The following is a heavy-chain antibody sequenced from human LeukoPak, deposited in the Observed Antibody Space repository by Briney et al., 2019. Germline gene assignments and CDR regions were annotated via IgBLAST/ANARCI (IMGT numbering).Heavy chain of an antibody. CDR2: IYPGDSDT. Sequence: GESLTISCQGSGYRFTNYWIGWLRQMPGRGLEWMGIIYPGDSDTRYSPSFQGQATISADKSITTAYLKWSSLKASDTAMYYCARRITGGGNPDQHGPRGQGTLVTVSS. CDR3: ARRITGGGNPDQHGP. J-gene: IGHJ5*02. V-gene: IGHV5-51*01. CDR1: GYRFTNYW. D-gene: IGHD1-14*01.